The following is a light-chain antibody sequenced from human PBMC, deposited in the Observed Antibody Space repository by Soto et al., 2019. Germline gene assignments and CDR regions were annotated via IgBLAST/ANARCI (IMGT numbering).Light chain of an antibody. CDR3: QQYYSYST. CDR1: QGISSW. Sequence: DIQMTQSPSSLSASVGDRVTITFRASQGISSWLAWYQQKPGKAPKLLIYDASSLESGVPSRFSGSGSGAEFTLTISSLQPDDFATYYCQQYYSYSTFGQGTKVDIK. J-gene: IGKJ1*01. CDR2: DAS. V-gene: IGKV1-5*01.